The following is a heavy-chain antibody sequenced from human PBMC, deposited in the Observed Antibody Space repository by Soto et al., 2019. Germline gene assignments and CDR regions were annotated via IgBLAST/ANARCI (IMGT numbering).Heavy chain of an antibody. CDR1: GFTFSSYG. J-gene: IGHJ4*02. CDR2: IWYDGSNK. Sequence: QVQLVESGGGVVQPGRSLRLSCAASGFTFSSYGMHWVRQAPGKGLEWVAVIWYDGSNKYYADSVKGRFTISRDNSKNTRYRQMNTLRAEDTAVYYCTTITTLPTGGVGATAYWGQGTLVTVSS. D-gene: IGHD4-17*01. V-gene: IGHV3-33*01. CDR3: TTITTLPTGGVGATAY.